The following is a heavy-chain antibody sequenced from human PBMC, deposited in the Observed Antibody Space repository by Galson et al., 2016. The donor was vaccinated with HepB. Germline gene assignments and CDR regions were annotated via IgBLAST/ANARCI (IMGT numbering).Heavy chain of an antibody. V-gene: IGHV3-74*01. CDR2: INSDGSST. CDR3: ARSSGSGVDY. J-gene: IGHJ4*02. D-gene: IGHD3-10*01. Sequence: SLRLSCAASGFTFSKYWMHWVRQAPGKGLVWVSRINSDGSSTSYADSVKGRFTISRDNAKNTVSLQMSSLRVEDTAVYYCARSSGSGVDYWGQGTMVTVSS. CDR1: GFTFSKYW.